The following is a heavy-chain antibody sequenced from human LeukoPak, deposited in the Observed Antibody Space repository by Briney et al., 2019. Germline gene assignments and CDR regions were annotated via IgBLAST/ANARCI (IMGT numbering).Heavy chain of an antibody. CDR2: INHSGST. J-gene: IGHJ4*02. V-gene: IGHV4-34*01. Sequence: SETLSLTCAVYGGSFSGYYWSWIRQPPGKGLEWIGEINHSGSTNYNPSLNSRVTISVDTSKNQFSLKLSSVTAADTAVYYCARRRSSGSYYGIDYWGQGTLVTVSS. D-gene: IGHD3-10*01. CDR3: ARRRSSGSYYGIDY. CDR1: GGSFSGYY.